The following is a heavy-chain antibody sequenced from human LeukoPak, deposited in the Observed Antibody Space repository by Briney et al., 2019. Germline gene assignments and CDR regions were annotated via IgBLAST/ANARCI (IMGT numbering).Heavy chain of an antibody. CDR1: GLTVSSNY. Sequence: GGSLRLSCAASGLTVSSNYMNWVRQAPGKGLEWVSALYIGGNTYYADSVRGRFTISRDNSKNTLYLQMNSPRAKDTAIYYCTTAAGYNYGQYWGQGTLVTVSS. CDR2: LYIGGNT. J-gene: IGHJ4*02. V-gene: IGHV3-53*01. D-gene: IGHD5-18*01. CDR3: TTAAGYNYGQY.